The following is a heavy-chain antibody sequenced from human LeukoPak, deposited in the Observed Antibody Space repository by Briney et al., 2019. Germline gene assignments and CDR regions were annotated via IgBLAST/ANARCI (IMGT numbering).Heavy chain of an antibody. J-gene: IGHJ4*02. CDR2: INGSGGST. Sequence: PPGGSLRLSCAASGFTFSNYAMSWVRQAPGKGLEWVSDINGSGGSTYYADSVKGRFTISRDNSKNTLYLQMNSLRAEDTAVYYCAKRIQSAMATGYWGQGTLVTVSS. CDR1: GFTFSNYA. D-gene: IGHD5-18*01. V-gene: IGHV3-23*01. CDR3: AKRIQSAMATGY.